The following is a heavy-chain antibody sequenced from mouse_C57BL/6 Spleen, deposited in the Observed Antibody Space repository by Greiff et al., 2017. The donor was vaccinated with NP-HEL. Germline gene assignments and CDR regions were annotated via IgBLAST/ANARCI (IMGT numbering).Heavy chain of an antibody. V-gene: IGHV10-1*01. D-gene: IGHD2-4*01. J-gene: IGHJ4*01. CDR2: IRSKSNNYAT. CDR1: GFSFNTYA. Sequence: EVQGVESGGGLVQPKGSLKLSCAASGFSFNTYAMNWVRQAPGKGLEWVARIRSKSNNYATYYADSVKDRFTISRDDSESMLYLQMNNLKTEDTAMYYCVRHPYDYDGYYYAMDYWGQGTSVTVSS. CDR3: VRHPYDYDGYYYAMDY.